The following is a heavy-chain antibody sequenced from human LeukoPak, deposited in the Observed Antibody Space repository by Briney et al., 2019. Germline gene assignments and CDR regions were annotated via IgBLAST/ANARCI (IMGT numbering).Heavy chain of an antibody. J-gene: IGHJ4*02. CDR3: ATSAFDSSGYYSY. CDR1: GFTFSSYS. V-gene: IGHV3-21*01. CDR2: ISSSSSYI. Sequence: PGGSLRLSCAASGFTFSSYSMTWVRQAPGKGLEWVSSISSSSSYIYYADSVKGRFTISRDNAKNSLYLQMNSLRAEDTAVCYCATSAFDSSGYYSYWGQGTLVTVSS. D-gene: IGHD3-22*01.